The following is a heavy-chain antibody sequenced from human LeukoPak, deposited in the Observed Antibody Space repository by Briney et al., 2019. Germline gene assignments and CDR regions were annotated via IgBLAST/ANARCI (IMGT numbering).Heavy chain of an antibody. J-gene: IGHJ4*02. V-gene: IGHV1-2*02. CDR1: GYTFNGYY. D-gene: IGHD6-19*01. Sequence: ASVKVSCKASGYTFNGYYMHWVRQAPGQGLEWMGWINPNSGGTNYAQKFQGRVTMTRDTSISTAYMELSRLRSDDTAVYYCARTERIAVAGTSDYWGQGTLVTVSS. CDR3: ARTERIAVAGTSDY. CDR2: INPNSGGT.